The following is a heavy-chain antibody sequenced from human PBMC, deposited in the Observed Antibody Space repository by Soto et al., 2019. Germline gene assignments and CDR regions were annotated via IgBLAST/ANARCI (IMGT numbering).Heavy chain of an antibody. D-gene: IGHD5-12*01. J-gene: IGHJ4*02. Sequence: PGESLKISCKGSGYTFTTYWIGWVRQMPGKGLEWMGTIFPGDSDTQYNPSFQGQVTISADKSTSIAYLQGSSLKASDTARYYCARCCCTQGSRGNDYFDSWGQGTLVTVSS. CDR1: GYTFTTYW. V-gene: IGHV5-51*01. CDR2: IFPGDSDT. CDR3: ARCCCTQGSRGNDYFDS.